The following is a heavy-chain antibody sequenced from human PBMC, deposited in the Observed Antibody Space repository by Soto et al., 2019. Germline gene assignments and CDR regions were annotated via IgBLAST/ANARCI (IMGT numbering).Heavy chain of an antibody. J-gene: IGHJ4*02. CDR1: GGSFSGYY. Sequence: SETLSLTCAVYGGSFSGYYWSWIRQPPGKGLEWIGEINHSGSTNYNPSLKSRVTISVDTSKNQFSLKLSSVTAADTAVYYCARGIRDYDYWGQGTLVTVSS. CDR3: ARGIRDYDY. CDR2: INHSGST. V-gene: IGHV4-34*01. D-gene: IGHD3-16*01.